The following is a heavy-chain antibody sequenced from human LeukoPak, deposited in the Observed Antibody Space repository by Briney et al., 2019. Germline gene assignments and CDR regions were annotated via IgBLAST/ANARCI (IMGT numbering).Heavy chain of an antibody. Sequence: SETLSLTCTVSGGSLSNYYWTWIRQPPGKGLEWIGYISYSGSANYNPSLKSRLTISVGSSKNQFSLKLSSVTAADTAVYYCARTLPDPITMIVSPWGAFDIWGQGTMVTVSS. CDR1: GGSLSNYY. CDR3: ARTLPDPITMIVSPWGAFDI. CDR2: ISYSGSA. D-gene: IGHD3-22*01. J-gene: IGHJ3*02. V-gene: IGHV4-59*01.